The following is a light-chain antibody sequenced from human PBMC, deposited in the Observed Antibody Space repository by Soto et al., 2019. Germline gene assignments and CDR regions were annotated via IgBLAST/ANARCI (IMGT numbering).Light chain of an antibody. CDR3: QQYGRSPLVT. J-gene: IGKJ5*01. CDR1: QSVSSSY. CDR2: GAS. Sequence: EIVLTQSPGTLSLSPGERATLSCRASQSVSSSYLAWYQQKPGQAPRLLIYGASSRATGIPDRFSGSGSGTDFILTISRLEPEDFAAYYCQQYGRSPLVTFGQGTRLEIK. V-gene: IGKV3-20*01.